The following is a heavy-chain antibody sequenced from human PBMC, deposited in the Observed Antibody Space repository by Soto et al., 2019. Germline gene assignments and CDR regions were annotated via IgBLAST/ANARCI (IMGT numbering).Heavy chain of an antibody. CDR3: ARGLPDGSGQYCDY. J-gene: IGHJ4*02. CDR2: ISRSSSYI. CDR1: GFTFSSYS. Sequence: EVQLVESGGGLVKPGGSLRLSCAASGFTFSSYSMNWVRQAPGKGLEWVSSISRSSSYIYYGDSVKGRFTISRDNAKNSLYLQMNSLRAEDTAVYYCARGLPDGSGQYCDYWGQGTLVTVSS. V-gene: IGHV3-21*01. D-gene: IGHD3-10*01.